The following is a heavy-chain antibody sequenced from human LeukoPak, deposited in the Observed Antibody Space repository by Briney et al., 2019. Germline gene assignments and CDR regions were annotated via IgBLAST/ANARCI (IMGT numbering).Heavy chain of an antibody. CDR3: ARENSGSYYQFDC. D-gene: IGHD1-26*01. J-gene: IGHJ4*02. Sequence: GGSLRLSCAASGFTFTTYYMNWVRQAPGKGLEWVSSITTSSSYIYYAGSVKGRFTISRDNAKNSLYLQMNSLRPEDTAVYYCARENSGSYYQFDCWGQGTLVTVSS. V-gene: IGHV3-21*01. CDR1: GFTFTTYY. CDR2: ITTSSSYI.